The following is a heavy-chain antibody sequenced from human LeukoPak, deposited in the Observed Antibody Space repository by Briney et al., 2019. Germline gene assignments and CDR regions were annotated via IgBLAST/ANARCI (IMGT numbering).Heavy chain of an antibody. CDR3: ARDGLEWFNDY. V-gene: IGHV4-34*01. Sequence: SETLSLTCAVYGGSFSGYYWSWIRQPPGKGLEWIGEINHSGSTNYNPSLKSRVTISVDTSKNQFSLKLSSVTAADTAVYYCARDGLEWFNDYWGQGTLVTVSS. J-gene: IGHJ4*02. D-gene: IGHD3-3*01. CDR1: GGSFSGYY. CDR2: INHSGST.